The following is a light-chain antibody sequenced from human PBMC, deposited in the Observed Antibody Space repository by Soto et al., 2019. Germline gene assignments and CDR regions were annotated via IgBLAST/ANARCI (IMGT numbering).Light chain of an antibody. CDR1: QSVDSY. Sequence: EIMLTQSPATLSLSPGERATLSCRASQSVDSYLAWYQQRPGQAPRLLIYDASNRATGIPARFSGSGSGTDFTLTIGSLEPEDFAVYYCQHRINWPLTFGGGTKVEIK. CDR3: QHRINWPLT. J-gene: IGKJ4*01. V-gene: IGKV3-11*01. CDR2: DAS.